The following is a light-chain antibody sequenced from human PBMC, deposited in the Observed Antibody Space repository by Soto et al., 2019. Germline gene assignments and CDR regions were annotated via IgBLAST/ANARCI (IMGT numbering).Light chain of an antibody. CDR1: SGHSSYV. J-gene: IGLJ3*02. CDR3: QTWGTGIPRV. Sequence: QPVLTQSPSASASLGASVKLTCTLSSGHSSYVIAWHQQQPEKGPRYLMKVNSDGSHSKGDGIPDRFSGSSSGAERYLTISSPQSEDEADYYCQTWGTGIPRVFGGGTQLTVL. CDR2: VNSDGSH. V-gene: IGLV4-69*01.